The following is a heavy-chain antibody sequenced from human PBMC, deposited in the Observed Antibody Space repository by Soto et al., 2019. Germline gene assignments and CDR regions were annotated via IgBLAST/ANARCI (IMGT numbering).Heavy chain of an antibody. CDR1: GFTFSSYG. J-gene: IGHJ4*02. D-gene: IGHD4-17*01. CDR2: IWYDGSNK. V-gene: IGHV3-33*01. Sequence: GGSLRLSCAASGFTFSSYGMHWVRQAPGKGLEWVAVIWYDGSNKYYADSVKGRFTISRDNSKNTLYLQMNSLRAEDTAVYYCATGFMPPDYGDYVYWGQGTLVTVSS. CDR3: ATGFMPPDYGDYVY.